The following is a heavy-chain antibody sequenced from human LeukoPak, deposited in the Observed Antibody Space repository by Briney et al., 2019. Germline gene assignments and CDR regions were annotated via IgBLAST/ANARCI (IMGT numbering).Heavy chain of an antibody. CDR2: IIPIFGTA. D-gene: IGHD1-26*01. V-gene: IGHV1-69*13. Sequence: SVKVSCKASGGTFSSYAISWVRQAPGQGLEWMGGIIPIFGTANYAQKFQGRVTITADESTSTAYMELSSLRSEDTAVHYCARAGDRIVGATYWGFDYWGQGTLVTVSS. CDR3: ARAGDRIVGATYWGFDY. CDR1: GGTFSSYA. J-gene: IGHJ4*02.